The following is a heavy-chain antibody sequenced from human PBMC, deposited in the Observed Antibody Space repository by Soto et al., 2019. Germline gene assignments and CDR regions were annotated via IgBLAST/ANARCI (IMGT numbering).Heavy chain of an antibody. CDR2: INPNSGGT. Sequence: ASVKVSCKASGYTFTGYYRHWVRQAPGQGLEWMGWINPNSGGTNYAQKFQGRVTMTRDTSISTAYRELSRLRSDDTAVYYCARPFTAGVTTISYWGQGTLVTVSS. V-gene: IGHV1-2*02. CDR1: GYTFTGYY. CDR3: ARPFTAGVTTISY. J-gene: IGHJ4*02. D-gene: IGHD4-4*01.